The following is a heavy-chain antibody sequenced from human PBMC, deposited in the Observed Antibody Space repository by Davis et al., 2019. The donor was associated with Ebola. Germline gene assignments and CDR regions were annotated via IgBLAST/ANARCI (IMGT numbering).Heavy chain of an antibody. D-gene: IGHD3-16*01. CDR3: ARGLMGEVGDSYYHYLMDV. V-gene: IGHV3-21*01. CDR1: GFTFSLYR. CDR2: ISRSSAYI. J-gene: IGHJ6*02. Sequence: GESLKISCAASGFTFSLYRMTWFRQAPGKGLEWVSSISRSSAYIYYADSVKGRFTVSRDNAENSLSLQMNSLRAEDTAVYYCARGLMGEVGDSYYHYLMDVWGQGTTVTVSS.